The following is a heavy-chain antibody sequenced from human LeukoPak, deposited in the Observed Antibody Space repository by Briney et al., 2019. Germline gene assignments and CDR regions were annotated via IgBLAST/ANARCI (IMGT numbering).Heavy chain of an antibody. CDR2: INHSGST. CDR3: AGMPGIAVAGIDY. V-gene: IGHV4-34*01. CDR1: GGSFSGYY. J-gene: IGHJ4*02. D-gene: IGHD6-19*01. Sequence: PSETLSLTRAVYGGSFSGYYWSWIRQPPGKGLEWIGEINHSGSTNYNPSLKSRVTISVDTSKNQFSLKLSSVTAADTAVYYCAGMPGIAVAGIDYWGQGTLVTVSS.